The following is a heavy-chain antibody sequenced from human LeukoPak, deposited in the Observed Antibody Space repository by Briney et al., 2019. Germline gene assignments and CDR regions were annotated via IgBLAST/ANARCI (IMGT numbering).Heavy chain of an antibody. CDR2: MHYSGST. CDR1: GGSISNYY. D-gene: IGHD2-21*01. Sequence: SETLSLTCTVSGGSISNYYWSWIRQPPGKGLEWIGYMHYSGSTSSNPFLRSRVTLSLDTSNNRFYLNLFSVTAADTAVYFCAREEDGVIDDAFDIWGLETLVTVSS. V-gene: IGHV4-59*01. J-gene: IGHJ3*02. CDR3: AREEDGVIDDAFDI.